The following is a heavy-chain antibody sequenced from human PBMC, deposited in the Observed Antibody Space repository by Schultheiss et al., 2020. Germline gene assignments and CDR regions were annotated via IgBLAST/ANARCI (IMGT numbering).Heavy chain of an antibody. CDR1: GFTFSSYE. D-gene: IGHD2-15*01. J-gene: IGHJ5*02. CDR3: AVPRGCSGGSCYSYWFDP. CDR2: ISSSGSTI. V-gene: IGHV3-48*03. Sequence: GGSLRLSCAASGFTFSSYEMNWVRQAPGKGLEWVSYISSSGSTIYYADSVKGRFTISRDNSKNTLYLQMNSLRAEDTAVYYCAVPRGCSGGSCYSYWFDPWGQGTLVTVSS.